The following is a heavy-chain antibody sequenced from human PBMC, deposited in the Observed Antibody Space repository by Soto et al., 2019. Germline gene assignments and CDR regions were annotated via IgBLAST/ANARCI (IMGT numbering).Heavy chain of an antibody. CDR3: AKDGIRKDDY. CDR1: GFSITDYA. V-gene: IGHV3-23*01. Sequence: GGSLRLSCSASGFSITDYAMSWVRQAPGKGLEWVSSISDSGTKTFYGDSVKGRFAISRDTSKNTVYMQMNNLRAEDTALYYCAKDGIRKDDYWGQGTVVTVSS. CDR2: ISDSGTKT. J-gene: IGHJ4*02.